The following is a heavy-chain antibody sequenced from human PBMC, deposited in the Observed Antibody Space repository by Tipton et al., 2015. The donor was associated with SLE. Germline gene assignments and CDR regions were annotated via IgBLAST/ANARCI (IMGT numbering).Heavy chain of an antibody. CDR3: ARDLLNYYGSGSRGAFDI. CDR2: IHHSGTS. Sequence: TLSLTCGVSGYLITSGYYWGWIRQPPGKGLEWIGSIHHSGTSHYNPSLKSRVTISIDTSKNQFSLKLSSVTAADTAVYYCARDLLNYYGSGSRGAFDIWGQGTMVTVSS. D-gene: IGHD3-10*01. V-gene: IGHV4-38-2*02. J-gene: IGHJ3*02. CDR1: GYLITSGYY.